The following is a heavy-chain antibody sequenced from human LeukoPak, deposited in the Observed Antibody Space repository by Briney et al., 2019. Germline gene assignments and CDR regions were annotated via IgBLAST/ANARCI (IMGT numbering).Heavy chain of an antibody. CDR1: GGSISSSSYY. CDR3: AGSRRGGGDY. D-gene: IGHD3-16*01. Sequence: SETLSLTCTVSGGSISSSSYYWGWIRQPPGKGLEWIGSIYYSGSTHYNPSLKSRVTISVDTSKNQFSLKLSSVTAADTAVYYCAGSRRGGGDYWGQGTLVTVSS. J-gene: IGHJ4*02. CDR2: IYYSGST. V-gene: IGHV4-39*01.